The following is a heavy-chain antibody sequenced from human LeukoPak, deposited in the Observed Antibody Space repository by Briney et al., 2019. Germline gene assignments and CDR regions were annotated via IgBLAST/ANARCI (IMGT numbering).Heavy chain of an antibody. J-gene: IGHJ4*02. CDR1: GYRFTSYW. CDR2: IYPGDSDT. D-gene: IGHD6-19*01. CDR3: ARHDLNSGWYPRDY. Sequence: GESLKISCKGSGYRFTSYWIGWVRQMPGKGLGWMGIIYPGDSDTRYSPSFRGQVTISADKSISTAYLQWSSLKASDTAMYYCARHDLNSGWYPRDYWGQGTLVTVSS. V-gene: IGHV5-51*01.